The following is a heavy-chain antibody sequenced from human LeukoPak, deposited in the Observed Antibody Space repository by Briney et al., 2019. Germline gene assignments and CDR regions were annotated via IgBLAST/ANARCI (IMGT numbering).Heavy chain of an antibody. J-gene: IGHJ4*02. V-gene: IGHV1-18*01. Sequence: ASVKVSCKASGYTFTSYAMNWVRQAPGQGLEWMGWISAYNGNTNYAQKLQGRVTMTTDTSTSTAYMELRSLRSDDTAMYYCARDWGYCSSTSCYNSDFWPGYWGQGTLVTVSS. CDR2: ISAYNGNT. D-gene: IGHD2-2*02. CDR3: ARDWGYCSSTSCYNSDFWPGY. CDR1: GYTFTSYA.